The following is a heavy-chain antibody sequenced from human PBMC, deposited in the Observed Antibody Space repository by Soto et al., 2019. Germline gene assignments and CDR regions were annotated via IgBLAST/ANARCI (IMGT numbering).Heavy chain of an antibody. J-gene: IGHJ4*02. CDR2: IIPIFGTA. V-gene: IGHV1-69*13. CDR3: ARDPGGYYYYFDY. Sequence: ASVKVSCKASGGTFSSYAISWVRQAPGQGLEWMGGIIPIFGTANYAQKFQGRVTITADESTSTAYMELSSLRSEDTVVYYCARDPGGYYYYFDYWGQGTLVTVSS. CDR1: GGTFSSYA. D-gene: IGHD3-22*01.